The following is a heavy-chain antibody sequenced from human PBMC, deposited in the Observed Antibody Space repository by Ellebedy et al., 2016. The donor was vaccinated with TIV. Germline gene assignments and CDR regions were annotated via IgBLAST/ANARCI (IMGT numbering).Heavy chain of an antibody. J-gene: IGHJ4*02. Sequence: PGGSLRLSCAASGFTFSSYSMNWVRQAPGKGLEWVSYISSSSSTIYYADSVKGRFTISRDNAKNSLYLQMNSLRAEDTAVYYCARSDSGSYPPYYFDYWGQGTLVTVSS. V-gene: IGHV3-48*04. CDR2: ISSSSSTI. CDR3: ARSDSGSYPPYYFDY. D-gene: IGHD1-26*01. CDR1: GFTFSSYS.